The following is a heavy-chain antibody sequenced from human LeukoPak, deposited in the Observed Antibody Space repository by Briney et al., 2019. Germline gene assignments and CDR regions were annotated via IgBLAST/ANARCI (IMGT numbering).Heavy chain of an antibody. CDR2: IWYDGSNK. D-gene: IGHD1-1*01. Sequence: GGSLRLSCAASGFTFSSYGMHWVRQAPGKGLEWVAVIWYDGSNKYYADSVKGRFTISRDNSKNTLYLQMNSLRAEDTAVYYCAREGSAGTTGHFDYWGQGTLVTVSS. CDR1: GFTFSSYG. V-gene: IGHV3-33*01. J-gene: IGHJ4*02. CDR3: AREGSAGTTGHFDY.